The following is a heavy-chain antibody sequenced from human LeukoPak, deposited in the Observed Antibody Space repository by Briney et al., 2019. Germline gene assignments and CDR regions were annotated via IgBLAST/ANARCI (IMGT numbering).Heavy chain of an antibody. CDR2: IYYSGST. Sequence: SETLSLTCTVSGGSISSYYWSWIRQPPGKGLEWIGYIYYSGSTNYNPSLKSRVTISVDTSKNHFSLKLSSVTAADTAVYYCARGDYGDPFDYWGRGTLVTVSS. CDR3: ARGDYGDPFDY. D-gene: IGHD4-17*01. J-gene: IGHJ4*02. CDR1: GGSISSYY. V-gene: IGHV4-59*01.